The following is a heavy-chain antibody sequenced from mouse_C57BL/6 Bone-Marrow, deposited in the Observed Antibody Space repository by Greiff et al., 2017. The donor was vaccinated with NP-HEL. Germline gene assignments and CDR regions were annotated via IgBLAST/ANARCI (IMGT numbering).Heavy chain of an antibody. Sequence: EVKLMESGPELVKPGDSVKISCKASGYSFTGYFMNWVMQSHGKSLEWIGRINPYNGDTFYNQKFKGKATLTVDKSSSTAHMELRSLTSEDSAVYYCARWEFYYFDYWGQGTTLTVSS. CDR3: ARWEFYYFDY. V-gene: IGHV1-20*01. J-gene: IGHJ2*01. D-gene: IGHD4-1*01. CDR2: INPYNGDT. CDR1: GYSFTGYF.